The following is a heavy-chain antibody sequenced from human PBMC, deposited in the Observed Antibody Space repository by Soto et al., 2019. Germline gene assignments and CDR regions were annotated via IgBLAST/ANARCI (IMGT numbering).Heavy chain of an antibody. CDR2: ISGSGGST. CDR3: AKRAPFGVFEGRAFDV. V-gene: IGHV3-23*01. Sequence: PGGSLRLSCAASEFTFSTYAMSWVRQAPGKGLEWVSAISGSGGSTYYADSVKGRFTISRDNTRNSVFLHMDRLRDADSALYYCAKRAPFGVFEGRAFDVWGQGTMVTVS. D-gene: IGHD3-3*01. CDR1: EFTFSTYA. J-gene: IGHJ3*01.